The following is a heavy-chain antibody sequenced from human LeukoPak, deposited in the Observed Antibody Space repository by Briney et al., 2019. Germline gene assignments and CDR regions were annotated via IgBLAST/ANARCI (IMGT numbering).Heavy chain of an antibody. Sequence: PSETLSLTCTVSGGSINSYFWSWIRQPPGKGLEWIGYIYYNGDTDYNPSLQSRVTISVDTSKNQFSLRLSSVTAADSALYYCARVESAYYYALDVWGQGTTVTVSS. V-gene: IGHV4-59*01. CDR3: ARVESAYYYALDV. D-gene: IGHD3-3*01. J-gene: IGHJ6*02. CDR2: IYYNGDT. CDR1: GGSINSYF.